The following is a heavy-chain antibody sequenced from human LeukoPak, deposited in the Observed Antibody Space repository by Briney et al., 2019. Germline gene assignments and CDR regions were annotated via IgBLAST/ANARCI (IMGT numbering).Heavy chain of an antibody. CDR1: GFTFSSYW. CDR3: ARRTIGTLDY. D-gene: IGHD1-14*01. CDR2: INGDGSGA. Sequence: PGGSLRLSCAASGFTFSSYWMHWVRQPPGKGLVWVSRINGDGSGANYADSVKGRFTISRDNAKSTLYLQMDSLRAEDTAVYYCARRTIGTLDYWGQGTLVTVSS. J-gene: IGHJ4*02. V-gene: IGHV3-74*01.